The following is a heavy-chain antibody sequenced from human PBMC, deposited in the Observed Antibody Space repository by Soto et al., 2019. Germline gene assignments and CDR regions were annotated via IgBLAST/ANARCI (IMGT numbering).Heavy chain of an antibody. CDR3: ARRGDYYDSNGYPLRGAFDI. Sequence: ASVKVSCKASGYTFTSYYMHWVRQAPGQGLEWMGIINPSGGSTSYAQKFQGRVTMTRDTSTSTVYMELSSLRSEDTAVYYCARRGDYYDSNGYPLRGAFDIWGRGTMVTVSS. CDR2: INPSGGST. J-gene: IGHJ3*02. CDR1: GYTFTSYY. V-gene: IGHV1-46*01. D-gene: IGHD3-22*01.